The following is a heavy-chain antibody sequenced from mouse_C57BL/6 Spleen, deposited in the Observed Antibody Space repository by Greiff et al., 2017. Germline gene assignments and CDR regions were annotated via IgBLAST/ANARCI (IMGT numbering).Heavy chain of an antibody. CDR1: GFSLTSSG. CDR3: ARNPGSSPYYAMDY. Sequence: VKLMESGPGLVQPSQSLSITCTVSGFSLTSSGVHWVRQSPGKGLEWLGVIWSGGSTDYNAAFISRLSISKDNSKSQVFFKMNSLQADDTAIYYCARNPGSSPYYAMDYWGQGTSVTVSS. D-gene: IGHD1-1*01. J-gene: IGHJ4*01. V-gene: IGHV2-2*01. CDR2: IWSGGST.